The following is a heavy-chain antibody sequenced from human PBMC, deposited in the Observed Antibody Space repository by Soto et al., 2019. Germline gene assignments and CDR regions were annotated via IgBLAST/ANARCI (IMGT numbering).Heavy chain of an antibody. CDR2: IIPLFGTA. Sequence: ASVKVSCKASGGTFSTYTMTWVRQAPGQGLEWMGGIIPLFGTANYAQKFQGRVTITADESTSTVYMELSSLRSEDTAVYYCARSQDSSGYWNNCFDPWGQGTLVTVSS. V-gene: IGHV1-69*13. CDR1: GGTFSTYT. CDR3: ARSQDSSGYWNNCFDP. D-gene: IGHD3-22*01. J-gene: IGHJ5*02.